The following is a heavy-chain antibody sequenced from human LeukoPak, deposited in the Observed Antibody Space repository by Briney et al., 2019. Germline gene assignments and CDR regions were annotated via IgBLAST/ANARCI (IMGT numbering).Heavy chain of an antibody. CDR3: ARGHHVFAY. CDR2: VYYSGST. V-gene: IGHV4-59*01. CDR1: GGSISDYY. J-gene: IGHJ4*02. D-gene: IGHD1-14*01. Sequence: PSETLSLTCTVSGGSISDYYWSWIRQPPGKGLEWIGYVYYSGSTSYNPSLKSRVTISVDTSKNQFSLKVSSVTAADTALYYCARGHHVFAYWGQGTLVTVSS.